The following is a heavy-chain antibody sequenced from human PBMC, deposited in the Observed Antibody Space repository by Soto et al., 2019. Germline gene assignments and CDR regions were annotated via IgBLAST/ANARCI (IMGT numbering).Heavy chain of an antibody. J-gene: IGHJ4*02. CDR1: GFTFSRYD. D-gene: IGHD6-6*01. Sequence: QVELVESGGGVVQPGRSLRLSCAGAGFTFSRYDMHWVRQAPGRGLEWVAHISYHGSVSYYADSVKGRFSISRDNSKNTLYLQANSLRPDDTAVYFCVKGKGRPGEFDSWGQGTLVTVSS. CDR3: VKGKGRPGEFDS. V-gene: IGHV3-30*18. CDR2: ISYHGSVS.